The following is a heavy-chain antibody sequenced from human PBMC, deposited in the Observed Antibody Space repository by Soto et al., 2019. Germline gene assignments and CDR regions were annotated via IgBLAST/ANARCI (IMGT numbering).Heavy chain of an antibody. Sequence: EVQLVESGGGLVKPGGSLRLSCAASGFTFSSYSMNWVRQAPGKGLEWGSSISSSSSYIYYADSVKGRFTISRDNAKNSLYLQMNSLRAEDTAVYYCARAKGTYSSSWIKEYYFDYWCQGTLVTVSS. CDR1: GFTFSSYS. CDR3: ARAKGTYSSSWIKEYYFDY. CDR2: ISSSSSYI. J-gene: IGHJ4*02. V-gene: IGHV3-21*01. D-gene: IGHD6-13*01.